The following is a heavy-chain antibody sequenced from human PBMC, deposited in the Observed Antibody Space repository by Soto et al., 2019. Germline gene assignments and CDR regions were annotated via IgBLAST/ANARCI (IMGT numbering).Heavy chain of an antibody. Sequence: GGSLILSCAASGFTFRSFWMSWVRQPPGKGLEWVANIKQDGSEKNYVDSVRGRFTISRDNSKNSLYLQMNNLRVEDTAVYYCASRYLEHYFSSSCSSRYDFWGQGALVTVSS. CDR1: GFTFRSFW. CDR2: IKQDGSEK. CDR3: ASRYLEHYFSSSCSSRYDF. D-gene: IGHD2-2*01. J-gene: IGHJ4*02. V-gene: IGHV3-7*05.